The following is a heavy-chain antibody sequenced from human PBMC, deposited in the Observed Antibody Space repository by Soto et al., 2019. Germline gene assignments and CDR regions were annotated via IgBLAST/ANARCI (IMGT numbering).Heavy chain of an antibody. Sequence: QVQLEESGGGVVQPGTSQRLSCAASGFTFTSYSLHWVRQAPGKGLEWVAAISFDGTTEHYADSAKGRFTISTDNSKNTVYLQMNSLRHEDTAVYHCARVSNPRRILLACFDIWGQGTLVTVSS. V-gene: IGHV3-30-3*01. CDR2: ISFDGTTE. J-gene: IGHJ4*02. CDR3: ARVSNPRRILLACFDI. D-gene: IGHD3-10*01. CDR1: GFTFTSYS.